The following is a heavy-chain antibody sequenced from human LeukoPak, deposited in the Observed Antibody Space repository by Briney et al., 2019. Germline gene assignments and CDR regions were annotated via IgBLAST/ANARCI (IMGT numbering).Heavy chain of an antibody. J-gene: IGHJ4*02. V-gene: IGHV4-39*01. CDR1: GGSISSRSYY. Sequence: SSETLSLTCTVSGGSISSRSYYWGWIRQPPGKGLVWIGSIYYSGSTYYNPSLKSRVTISVDTSKNQFSLKLSSVAAADTAVYYCARHYPDSSSWYLQFDYWGQGTLVTVSS. CDR3: ARHYPDSSSWYLQFDY. CDR2: IYYSGST. D-gene: IGHD6-13*01.